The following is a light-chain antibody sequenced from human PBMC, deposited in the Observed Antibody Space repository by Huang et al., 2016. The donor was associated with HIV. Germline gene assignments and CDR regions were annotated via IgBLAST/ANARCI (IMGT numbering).Light chain of an antibody. J-gene: IGKJ3*01. V-gene: IGKV1-9*01. CDR1: NDIDTY. CDR3: QQLSAYPLS. Sequence: PLTQSPSSLSAAIGDLVTIAFRASNDIDTYLAWYQQKPGRAPKLLIYDASTLQTGVPSRFRGFGSGTAFSLTITSLQPDDFAVYYCQQLSAYPLSFGPGTTVD. CDR2: DAS.